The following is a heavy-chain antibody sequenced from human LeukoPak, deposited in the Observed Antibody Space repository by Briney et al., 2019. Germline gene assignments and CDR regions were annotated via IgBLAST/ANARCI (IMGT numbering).Heavy chain of an antibody. D-gene: IGHD5-12*01. CDR1: GFTVSSSY. CDR2: IYSGGST. J-gene: IGHJ4*02. CDR3: AKVATEGYYFDY. V-gene: IGHV3-66*01. Sequence: GGSLRLSCAASGFTVSSSYMTWVRQAPGKGLEWVSVIYSGGSTYYADSVKGRFTISRDNSKNTLYLQMNSLRAEDTAVYYCAKVATEGYYFDYWGQGTLVTVSS.